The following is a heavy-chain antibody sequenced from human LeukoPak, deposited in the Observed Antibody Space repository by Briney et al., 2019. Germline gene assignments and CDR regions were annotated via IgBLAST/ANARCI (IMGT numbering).Heavy chain of an antibody. J-gene: IGHJ4*02. V-gene: IGHV3-21*04. CDR3: AKAFDSSGYYFPR. CDR1: GFTFSSYS. D-gene: IGHD3-22*01. Sequence: GGSLRLSCAASGFTFSSYSMNWVRQAPGKGLEWVSSISSSSSYIYYADSVKGRFTIPRDNAKNSLYLQMNSLRAEDTAVYYCAKAFDSSGYYFPRWGQGTLVTVSS. CDR2: ISSSSSYI.